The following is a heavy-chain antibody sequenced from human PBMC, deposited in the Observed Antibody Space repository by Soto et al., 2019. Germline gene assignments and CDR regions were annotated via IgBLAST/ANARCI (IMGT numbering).Heavy chain of an antibody. Sequence: SETLSLTCTVSGGSISSYYWSWVRQPPGKGLEWIGYIYYSGSTNYNPSLKSRVTISVDTSKKQFSLKLSSVTATDTAVYYCAGAFRGWLPITGTTGYYYYMDVWGKGTTVTVSS. D-gene: IGHD1-7*01. V-gene: IGHV4-59*08. CDR3: AGAFRGWLPITGTTGYYYYMDV. CDR2: IYYSGST. CDR1: GGSISSYY. J-gene: IGHJ6*03.